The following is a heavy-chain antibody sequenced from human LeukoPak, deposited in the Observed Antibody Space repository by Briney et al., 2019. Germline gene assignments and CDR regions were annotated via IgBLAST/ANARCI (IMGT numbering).Heavy chain of an antibody. CDR1: GFTFSNYA. CDR2: ISDSGGTT. V-gene: IGHV3-23*01. CDR3: AKDYFASGSYFDY. J-gene: IGHJ4*02. D-gene: IGHD3-10*01. Sequence: PGGSLRLSCAASGFTFSNYAMTWGRQAPGKGLEWVSTISDSGGTTYYTDSVKDRFTISRDNSKNTLYLQMNSLRAEDTAVYYCAKDYFASGSYFDYWGQGTLVTVSS.